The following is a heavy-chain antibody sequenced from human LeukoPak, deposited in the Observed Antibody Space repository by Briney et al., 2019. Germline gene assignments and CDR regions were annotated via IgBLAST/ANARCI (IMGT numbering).Heavy chain of an antibody. D-gene: IGHD6-19*01. V-gene: IGHV4-59*01. CDR2: TYNRGST. CDR3: ARDRPGIAVAGDAFDI. CDR1: GGSISSYY. Sequence: TSETLSLTCTVPGGSISSYYWSWIRQPPGKGLEWIGYTYNRGSTNYNPSLKSRVTILVDTSKNQFSLKLRSVTAADTAVYYCARDRPGIAVAGDAFDIRGQGTLVTVSS. J-gene: IGHJ3*02.